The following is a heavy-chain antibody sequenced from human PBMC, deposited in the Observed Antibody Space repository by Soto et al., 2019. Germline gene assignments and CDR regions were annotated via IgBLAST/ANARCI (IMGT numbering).Heavy chain of an antibody. CDR3: ARHYYDSSGDAFDI. CDR1: GYTFTSYC. J-gene: IGHJ3*02. V-gene: IGHV1-18*01. D-gene: IGHD3-22*01. CDR2: ISAYNGNT. Sequence: ASVKVSCKASGYTFTSYCISWVRHAPGQGLEWMGWISAYNGNTNYAQKLQGRVTMTTDTSTSTAYMELRGLRSDDTAVYYCARHYYDSSGDAFDIWGQGTMVTVS.